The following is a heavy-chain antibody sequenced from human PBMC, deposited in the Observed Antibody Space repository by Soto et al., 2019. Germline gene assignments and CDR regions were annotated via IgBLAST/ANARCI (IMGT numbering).Heavy chain of an antibody. CDR1: GFTFSDYY. V-gene: IGHV3-11*06. D-gene: IGHD3-10*01. CDR2: ISSSSRYT. CDR3: ARADKGLGTCADY. Sequence: QVQLVESGGGLVKPGGSLRLSCAASGFTFSDYYMAWIRQAPGKGLEWVSYISSSSRYTNYADSVKGRFTISRDNAKNSVSLQMSSLRAEDTAVYYCARADKGLGTCADYWGQGTLVTVSS. J-gene: IGHJ4*02.